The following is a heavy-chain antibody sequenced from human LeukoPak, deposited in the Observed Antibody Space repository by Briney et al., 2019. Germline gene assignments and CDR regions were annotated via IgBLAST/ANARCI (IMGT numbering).Heavy chain of an antibody. CDR2: IYTSGST. Sequence: SETLSLTCTVSGGSISSYYWSWIRQPAGKGLEWIGRIYTSGSTNYNPSLKSRVTMSVDTSKNQFSLKLSSVTAADTAVYYCARGTETGYYGSGSYYYYYYMDVWGKGTTVTVSS. V-gene: IGHV4-4*07. CDR1: GGSISSYY. J-gene: IGHJ6*03. CDR3: ARGTETGYYGSGSYYYYYYMDV. D-gene: IGHD3-10*01.